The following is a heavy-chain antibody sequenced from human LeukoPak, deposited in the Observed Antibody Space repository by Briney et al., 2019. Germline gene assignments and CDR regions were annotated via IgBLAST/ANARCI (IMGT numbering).Heavy chain of an antibody. Sequence: SETLSLTCTVSGGSIRSYYWSWTRQPPGKGLEWIGYIYYSGSTNCNPSLKSRVTISVDTSKSLFSLKLSSVTAADTAVYYCARLYYYGSGSPRPHAFGIWGQGTMVTVSS. J-gene: IGHJ3*02. CDR1: GGSIRSYY. D-gene: IGHD3-10*01. CDR2: IYYSGST. CDR3: ARLYYYGSGSPRPHAFGI. V-gene: IGHV4-59*08.